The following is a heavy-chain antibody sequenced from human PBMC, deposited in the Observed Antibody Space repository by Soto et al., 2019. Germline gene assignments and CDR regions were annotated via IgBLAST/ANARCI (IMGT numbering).Heavy chain of an antibody. CDR2: IIPIFGTA. CDR1: GGTFSSYA. CDR3: ARAGEAARTEYYFDC. D-gene: IGHD6-6*01. J-gene: IGHJ4*02. V-gene: IGHV1-69*13. Sequence: SVKVSCKASGGTFSSYAISWVRQAPGQGLEWMGGIIPIFGTANYAQKFQGRVTITADESTRTAYMELSSLRSEDTAAYYCARAGEAARTEYYFDCWGQGHLVTVSS.